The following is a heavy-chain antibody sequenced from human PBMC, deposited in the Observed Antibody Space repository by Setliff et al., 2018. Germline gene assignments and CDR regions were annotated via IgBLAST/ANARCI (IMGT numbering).Heavy chain of an antibody. Sequence: ASVKVSCKASGYTFTGYYMHWVRQAPGQGLEWMGRINPNSGGTNYAQKFQSRVTMTRDTSISTAYMEPSRLRSDDTAVYYCARGMTYYYDSSGYPDYWGQGTLVTVSS. CDR2: INPNSGGT. CDR3: ARGMTYYYDSSGYPDY. J-gene: IGHJ4*02. D-gene: IGHD3-22*01. CDR1: GYTFTGYY. V-gene: IGHV1-2*06.